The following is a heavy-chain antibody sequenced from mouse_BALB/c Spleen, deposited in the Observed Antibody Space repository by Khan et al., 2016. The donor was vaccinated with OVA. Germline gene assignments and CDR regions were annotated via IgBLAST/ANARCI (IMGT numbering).Heavy chain of an antibody. V-gene: IGHV9-4*02. D-gene: IGHD2-14*01. CDR1: GYTFTTAG. J-gene: IGHJ4*01. CDR2: INTHSGVP. CDR3: ARGGAAYYRNDGGAMDY. Sequence: VESGPELKKPGETVRISCKASGYTFTTAGMQWVQKMPGKGLKWIGWINTHSGVPKYAEDFKGRFAFSLDTSASTAYLQITNLKNEDTATYFCARGGAAYYRNDGGAMDYWGQGTSVTVSS.